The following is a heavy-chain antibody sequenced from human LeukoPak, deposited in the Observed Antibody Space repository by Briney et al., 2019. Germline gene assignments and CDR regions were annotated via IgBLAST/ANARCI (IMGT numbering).Heavy chain of an antibody. V-gene: IGHV4-34*01. J-gene: IGHJ4*02. CDR1: GGSFSGYY. Sequence: SETLSLTCAVYGGSFSGYYWSWIRQPPGKGLEWIGEINHSGSTNYNPSLKSRVTISVDTSKNQFSLKLSSVTAADTAVYCCARGAGVLRFLEWLSNYYFDYWGQGTLVTVSS. D-gene: IGHD3-3*01. CDR2: INHSGST. CDR3: ARGAGVLRFLEWLSNYYFDY.